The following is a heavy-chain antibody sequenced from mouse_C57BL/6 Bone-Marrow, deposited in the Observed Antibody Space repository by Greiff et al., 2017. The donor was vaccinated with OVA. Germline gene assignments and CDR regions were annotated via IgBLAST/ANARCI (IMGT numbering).Heavy chain of an antibody. V-gene: IGHV1-63*01. D-gene: IGHD2-5*01. Sequence: VQLKESGAELVRPGTSVKMSCKASGYTFTNYWIGWAKQRPGHGLEWIGDIYPGGGYTNYNEKFKGKATLTADKSSSTAYMQFSSLTSEDSAIYYGAREGYSNGYAMDYWGQGTAVTVSS. CDR2: IYPGGGYT. J-gene: IGHJ4*01. CDR1: GYTFTNYW. CDR3: AREGYSNGYAMDY.